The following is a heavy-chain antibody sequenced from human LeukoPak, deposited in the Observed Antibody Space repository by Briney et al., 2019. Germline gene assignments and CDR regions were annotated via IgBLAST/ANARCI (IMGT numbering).Heavy chain of an antibody. Sequence: GGSLRLSCAASGFTFSSYAMHWVRQAPGKGLEWVAVISYDGSNKYYADSVKGRFTISRDNSKNTLYLQMNSLRAEDTAVYYCYKAVAGNDAFDIWGRGTMVTVSS. CDR3: YKAVAGNDAFDI. CDR2: ISYDGSNK. D-gene: IGHD6-19*01. CDR1: GFTFSSYA. J-gene: IGHJ3*02. V-gene: IGHV3-30-3*01.